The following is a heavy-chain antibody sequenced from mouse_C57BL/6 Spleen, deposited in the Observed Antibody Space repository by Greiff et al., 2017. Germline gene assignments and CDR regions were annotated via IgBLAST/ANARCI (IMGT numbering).Heavy chain of an antibody. D-gene: IGHD6-1*01. J-gene: IGHJ4*01. V-gene: IGHV2-2*01. CDR2: IWSGGST. CDR1: GFSLTSYG. Sequence: QVQLQQSGPGLVQPSQSLSITCTVSGFSLTSYGVHWVRQSPGKGLEWLGVIWSGGSTDYNAAFISRLSISKDNSKSQVFFKMNSLQADDTAIYYCARGALSYAMDYWGQGTSVTVSS. CDR3: ARGALSYAMDY.